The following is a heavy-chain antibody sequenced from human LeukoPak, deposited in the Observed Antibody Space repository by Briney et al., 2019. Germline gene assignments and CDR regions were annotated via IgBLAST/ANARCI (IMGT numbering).Heavy chain of an antibody. CDR2: IYYSGTT. Sequence: PSEALSLTCTVSGGSISSYYWSWIRQPPGRGLEWIGYIYYSGTTNYNPSLKSRVTISVDTSKNQFSLKLSSVTAADTAVYYCARGVYIAAAQYGYWGQGTLVTVSS. D-gene: IGHD6-13*01. CDR1: GGSISSYY. V-gene: IGHV4-59*01. J-gene: IGHJ4*02. CDR3: ARGVYIAAAQYGY.